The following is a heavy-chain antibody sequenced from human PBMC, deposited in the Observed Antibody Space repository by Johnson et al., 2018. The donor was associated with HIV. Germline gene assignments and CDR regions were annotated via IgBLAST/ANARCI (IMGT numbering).Heavy chain of an antibody. J-gene: IGHJ3*02. CDR1: GFIFDDYG. Sequence: VQLVESGGGVVRPGGSLRLSCAASGFIFDDYGMAWVRQTPGKGLEWVSGINWNGGSTGYADSVKGRFTISRDNAKNSLYLQINSLRAEDTALYYCASQQWELGSHDAFDIWGQGTMVTVSS. CDR3: ASQQWELGSHDAFDI. D-gene: IGHD1-26*01. V-gene: IGHV3-20*04. CDR2: INWNGGST.